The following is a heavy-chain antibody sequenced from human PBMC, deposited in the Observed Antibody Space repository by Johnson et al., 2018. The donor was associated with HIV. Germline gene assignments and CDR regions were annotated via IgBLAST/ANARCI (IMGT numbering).Heavy chain of an antibody. J-gene: IGHJ3*02. V-gene: IGHV3-30-3*01. CDR1: GFTFNSYA. Sequence: QVQLVESGGGVVQPGRSLRLSCAATGFTFNSYAMHWVRQAPGKGLEWVAGILYDGSNKYHADSVKGRFTISRDNSKNTLYLQMNSLRAEDTALYYCATVYYDILTGYYYDAFDIWGQGTMVTVSS. CDR2: ILYDGSNK. CDR3: ATVYYDILTGYYYDAFDI. D-gene: IGHD3-9*01.